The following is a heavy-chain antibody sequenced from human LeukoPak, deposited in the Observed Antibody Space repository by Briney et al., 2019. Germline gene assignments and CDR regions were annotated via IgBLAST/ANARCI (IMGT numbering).Heavy chain of an antibody. CDR3: ARLDVFSIVVVPAAAVDY. V-gene: IGHV4-39*01. CDR1: GGSISRSTYY. D-gene: IGHD2-2*01. J-gene: IGHJ4*02. Sequence: SETLSLTCTVSGGSISRSTYYWAWIRQPPGRGLEWIGSFYYSGSTYYNPSLKSRVTISVDTSKNQFSLKLSSVTAADTAVYYCARLDVFSIVVVPAAAVDYWGQGTLVTVSS. CDR2: FYYSGST.